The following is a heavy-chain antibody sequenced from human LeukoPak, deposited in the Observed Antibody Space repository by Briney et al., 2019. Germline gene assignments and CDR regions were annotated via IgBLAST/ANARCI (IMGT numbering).Heavy chain of an antibody. CDR1: GYSFTNYW. J-gene: IGHJ4*02. D-gene: IGHD2/OR15-2a*01. CDR2: IYPSDSDT. CDR3: ARRNSQIGDY. Sequence: GASLKTSWKGSGYSFTNYWIGWVRQMPGKGLGLMVIIYPSDSDTRYSPSFQGQVTISADKSISTAYLQWSSLKASDTAMYYCARRNSQIGDYWGQGTLVTVSS. V-gene: IGHV5-51*01.